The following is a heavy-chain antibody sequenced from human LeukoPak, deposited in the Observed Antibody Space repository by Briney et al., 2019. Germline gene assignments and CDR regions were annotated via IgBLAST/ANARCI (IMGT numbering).Heavy chain of an antibody. CDR1: GGSISSGDYY. CDR3: ARHVPLAVGIGFADY. CDR2: NYYSGST. J-gene: IGHJ4*02. D-gene: IGHD6-19*01. V-gene: IGHV4-30-4*01. Sequence: SETLSLTCTVSGGSISSGDYYWSWIRQPPGKGLEWIGYNYYSGSTYYNPSLKSRVTISVDTSKNQFSLKLSSVTAADTAVYYCARHVPLAVGIGFADYWGQGTLVTVSS.